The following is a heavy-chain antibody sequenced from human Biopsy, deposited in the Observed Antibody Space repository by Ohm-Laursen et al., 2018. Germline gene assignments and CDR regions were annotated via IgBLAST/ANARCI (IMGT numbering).Heavy chain of an antibody. CDR3: ARDYDTSGYYYVP. CDR2: IFYRGST. CDR1: GGSLSSSTYY. J-gene: IGHJ5*02. D-gene: IGHD3-22*01. Sequence: TLSLTCSVSGGSLSSSTYYWTWIRQPPGKGLEWIGSIFYRGSTHYKPSLKSRVNISVDTSKNQFSLKLNSVTAADTAVYYCARDYDTSGYYYVPWGQGTLVTVSS. V-gene: IGHV4-39*01.